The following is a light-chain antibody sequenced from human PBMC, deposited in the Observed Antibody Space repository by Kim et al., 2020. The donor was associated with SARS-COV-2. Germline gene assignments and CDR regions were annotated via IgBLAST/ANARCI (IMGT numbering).Light chain of an antibody. V-gene: IGLV3-1*01. J-gene: IGLJ2*01. CDR3: QAWDSSVV. CDR2: QDS. Sequence: VSVAPGQTASITCTGDKLGDKYACWYQQKPGQSPVLVIYQDSKRPSGIPERFSGSNSGNTATLTISGTQAMDEADYSCQAWDSSVVFGGGTQLTVL. CDR1: KLGDKY.